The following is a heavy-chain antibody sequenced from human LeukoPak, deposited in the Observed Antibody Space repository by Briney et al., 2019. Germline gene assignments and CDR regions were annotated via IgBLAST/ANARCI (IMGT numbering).Heavy chain of an antibody. CDR3: ARGYRDCSSTSCYASGMDV. CDR2: IIPIFGTA. V-gene: IGHV1-69*13. J-gene: IGHJ6*04. D-gene: IGHD2-2*01. Sequence: ASVKASCKASGGTFSSYAISWVRQAPGQGLEWMGGIIPIFGTANYAQKFQGRVTITADESTSTAYMELSSLRSEDTAVYYCARGYRDCSSTSCYASGMDVWGKGTTVTVSS. CDR1: GGTFSSYA.